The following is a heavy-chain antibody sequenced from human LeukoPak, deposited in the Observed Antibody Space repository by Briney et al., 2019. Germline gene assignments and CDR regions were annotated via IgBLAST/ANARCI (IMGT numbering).Heavy chain of an antibody. Sequence: SETLSLTCTVSGYSISSGYYWGWIRQPPGKGLEWIGSIYHSGSTYYNPSLKSRVTKSVDTSKNQFSLKLSSVTAADTAVYYCARGKGSGSYYYYYYYYMDVWGKGTTVTVSS. V-gene: IGHV4-38-2*02. CDR2: IYHSGST. J-gene: IGHJ6*03. CDR1: GYSISSGYY. D-gene: IGHD3-10*01. CDR3: ARGKGSGSYYYYYYYYMDV.